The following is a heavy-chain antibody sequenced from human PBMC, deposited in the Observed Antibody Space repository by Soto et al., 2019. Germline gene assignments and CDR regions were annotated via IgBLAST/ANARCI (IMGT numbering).Heavy chain of an antibody. CDR3: ARWPQLEPRFDY. J-gene: IGHJ4*02. V-gene: IGHV4-31*03. CDR2: IYYSGST. Sequence: PSETLSLTCTVSIASMSGTSYYWSWIRQHPGKGLEWIGYIYYSGSTYYNPSPKSRVTISVDTSKNQFSLKLSSVTAADTAVYYCARWPQLEPRFDYWGQGTLVTVSS. CDR1: IASMSGTSYY. D-gene: IGHD1-1*01.